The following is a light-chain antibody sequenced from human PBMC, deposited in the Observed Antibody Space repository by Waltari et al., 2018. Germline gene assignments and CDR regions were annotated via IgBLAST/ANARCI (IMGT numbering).Light chain of an antibody. J-gene: IGKJ4*01. V-gene: IGKV1-39*01. CDR3: QQIYSTPLT. Sequence: GDRVTITCRASQSISSYLNWYQQKPGRAPNLLIYAASSLQSGVPSNFSGSGSGTDFTLTISSLQPEDFATYYCQQIYSTPLTFGGGTKVEIK. CDR1: QSISSY. CDR2: AAS.